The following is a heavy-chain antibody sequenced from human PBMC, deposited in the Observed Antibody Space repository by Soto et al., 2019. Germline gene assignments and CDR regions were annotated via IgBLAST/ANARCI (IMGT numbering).Heavy chain of an antibody. V-gene: IGHV2-5*01. CDR3: AHLYYYDSSGYDDWFDP. J-gene: IGHJ5*02. D-gene: IGHD3-22*01. CDR2: IYWNDDK. CDR1: GFSLSISGVG. Sequence: SGPTLVNPTQTLTLTCTFSGFSLSISGVGVGWIRQPPGKALEWLALIYWNDDKRYSPSLKSRLTITKDTSKNQVVLTMTNMDPVDTATYYCAHLYYYDSSGYDDWFDPWGQGTLVTVSS.